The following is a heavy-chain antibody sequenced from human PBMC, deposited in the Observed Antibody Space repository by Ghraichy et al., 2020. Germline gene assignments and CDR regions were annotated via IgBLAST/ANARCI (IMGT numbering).Heavy chain of an antibody. Sequence: GGSLRLSCAASGFTFDDYGMHWVRQAPGKGLEWVSGISWNSGSIGYADSVKGRFIMSRDNAKNSLYLQMNSLRVEDTALYYCAKDIRGGSGGSSLGYFHHWGQGTLVTVSS. V-gene: IGHV3-9*01. CDR3: AKDIRGGSGGSSLGYFHH. CDR2: ISWNSGSI. D-gene: IGHD2-15*01. J-gene: IGHJ1*01. CDR1: GFTFDDYG.